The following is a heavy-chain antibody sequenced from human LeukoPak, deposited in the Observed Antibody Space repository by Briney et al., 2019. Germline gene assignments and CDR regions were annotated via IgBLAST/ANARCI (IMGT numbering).Heavy chain of an antibody. CDR2: ISPNSGGT. Sequence: ASVKVSCKASGYTFTGYYMHWVRQAPGQGLEWMGWISPNSGGTNYAQKFQGRVTMTRDTSISTAYMELSRLRSDDTAVYYCARPYSKGSYDVGDYWGQGTLVTVSS. CDR1: GYTFTGYY. CDR3: ARPYSKGSYDVGDY. J-gene: IGHJ4*02. D-gene: IGHD1-26*01. V-gene: IGHV1-2*02.